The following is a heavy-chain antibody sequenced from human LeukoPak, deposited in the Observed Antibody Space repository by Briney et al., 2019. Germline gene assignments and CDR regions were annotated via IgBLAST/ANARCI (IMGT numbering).Heavy chain of an antibody. J-gene: IGHJ6*02. Sequence: GGSLRLSCAASGFTFSSYAMHWVRQAPGKGLEWVAVISYDGSNKYYADSVKGRFTISRDNSKNTLYLQMNSLRAEDTAVYYCAKGGYYYGMDVWGQGTTVTVSS. V-gene: IGHV3-30-3*01. CDR2: ISYDGSNK. CDR1: GFTFSSYA. CDR3: AKGGYYYGMDV.